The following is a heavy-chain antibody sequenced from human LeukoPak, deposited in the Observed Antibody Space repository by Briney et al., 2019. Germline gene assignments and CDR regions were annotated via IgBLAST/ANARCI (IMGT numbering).Heavy chain of an antibody. CDR2: ISAYNGNT. CDR3: ARVRLLWFGESSDAFDI. Sequence: ASVKVSCEASGYTFTSYGISWVRQAPGQGLEWMGWISAYNGNTNYAQKLQGRVTMTTDTSTSTAYMELRSLRSDDTAVYYCARVRLLWFGESSDAFDIWGQGTMVTVSS. V-gene: IGHV1-18*01. D-gene: IGHD3-10*01. J-gene: IGHJ3*02. CDR1: GYTFTSYG.